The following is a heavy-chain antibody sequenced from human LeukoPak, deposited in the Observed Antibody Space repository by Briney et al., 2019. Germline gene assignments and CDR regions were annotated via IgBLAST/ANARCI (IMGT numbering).Heavy chain of an antibody. J-gene: IGHJ5*02. D-gene: IGHD1-26*01. CDR1: GFTFSDYY. V-gene: IGHV3-11*06. CDR3: ARVGVATPRNNWFDP. CDR2: ISSSSSYT. Sequence: KTGGSLRLSCAASGFTFSDYYMSWIRQAPGKGLEWVSYISSSSSYTNYADSVKGRFTISRDNAMNSLYLQMNSLRAEDTAVYYCARVGVATPRNNWFDPWGQGTLVTVSS.